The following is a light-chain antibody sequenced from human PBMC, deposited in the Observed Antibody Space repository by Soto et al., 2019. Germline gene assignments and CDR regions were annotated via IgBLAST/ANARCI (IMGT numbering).Light chain of an antibody. CDR2: GAS. CDR1: QSVSTF. CDR3: QQSYSYTRT. V-gene: IGKV1-39*01. Sequence: DLPMTQSPSSVSASVGDRVTIACRASQSVSTFLHWYQQKVGKAPKLLIFGASGLRSGVPSRFSGSGSGTDFTLTISSLQPEDFATYYCQQSYSYTRTFGQGTKVEVK. J-gene: IGKJ1*01.